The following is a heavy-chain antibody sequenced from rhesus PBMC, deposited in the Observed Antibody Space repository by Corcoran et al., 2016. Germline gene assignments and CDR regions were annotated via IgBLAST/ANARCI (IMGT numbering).Heavy chain of an antibody. CDR2: IDGNRPAT. CDR3: AGERYEDDYGYYHWYFDL. Sequence: QVQLQESGPGLVKPSETLSLTCTVSGGSISGYYWSWIRQPPGKGLEWSGNIDGNRPATNSTPSLKSAVTIPKDTSKNRYSLRRSSVTAADTAVYYCAGERYEDDYGYYHWYFDLWGPGTPITISS. V-gene: IGHV4-81*01. CDR1: GGSISGYY. J-gene: IGHJ2*01. D-gene: IGHD3-9*01.